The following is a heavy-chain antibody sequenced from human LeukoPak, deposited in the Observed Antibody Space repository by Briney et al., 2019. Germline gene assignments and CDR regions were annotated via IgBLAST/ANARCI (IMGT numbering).Heavy chain of an antibody. J-gene: IGHJ5*02. CDR2: IYSSGST. D-gene: IGHD6-13*01. Sequence: SETLSLTCTVSGGSISSGSYYWSWIRQPAGKGLEWIGRIYSSGSTNYSPSLKSRVTISVDTSKNQFSLKLSSVTAADTAVYYCARDRYGSSYRFDPWGQGTPVTVSS. V-gene: IGHV4-61*02. CDR1: GGSISSGSYY. CDR3: ARDRYGSSYRFDP.